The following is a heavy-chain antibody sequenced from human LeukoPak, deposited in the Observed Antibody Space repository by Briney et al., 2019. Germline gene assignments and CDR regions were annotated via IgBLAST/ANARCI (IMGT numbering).Heavy chain of an antibody. Sequence: ASVKVSCKASGGTCSSYAISWVRQAPGQGLEWMGGIIPIFGTANYAQKFQGRVTITADKSTSTAYMELSSLRSEDTAVYYCAKSGYNRFDYRGQGTLVTVSS. CDR1: GGTCSSYA. D-gene: IGHD5-24*01. CDR3: AKSGYNRFDY. CDR2: IIPIFGTA. V-gene: IGHV1-69*06. J-gene: IGHJ4*02.